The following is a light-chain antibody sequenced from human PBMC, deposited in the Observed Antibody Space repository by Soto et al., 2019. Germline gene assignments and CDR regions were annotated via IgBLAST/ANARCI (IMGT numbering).Light chain of an antibody. CDR2: DAS. CDR3: QQRRSWQVT. CDR1: QSMNTY. Sequence: VMTQSPATLSLSPGGGATLSCRASQSMNTYLAWYQQKPGQAPRLLIYDASKRATGIPARFSGSGSGTNLTLTISSLEPEDFAVYYCQQRRSWQVTFGQGTRLEIK. V-gene: IGKV3D-11*02. J-gene: IGKJ5*01.